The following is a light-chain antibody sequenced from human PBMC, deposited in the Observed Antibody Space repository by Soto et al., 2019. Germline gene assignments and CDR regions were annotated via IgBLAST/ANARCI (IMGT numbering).Light chain of an antibody. CDR1: QSVSSN. V-gene: IGKV3D-15*01. CDR3: QQYNNWVT. J-gene: IGKJ4*01. CDR2: AAS. Sequence: EIAMTQSPATLSVSPGDRATISCRASQSVSSNLAWYQQKPGQAPRLLIYAASTRATGIPARFSGSGSGTEFTLTISSLQSEDFAIYYCQQYNNWVTFGGGTKVEIK.